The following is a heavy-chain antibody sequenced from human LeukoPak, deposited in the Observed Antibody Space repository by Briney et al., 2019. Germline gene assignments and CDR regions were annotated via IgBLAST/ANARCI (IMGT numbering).Heavy chain of an antibody. Sequence: GGSLRLSCAASGFTFSSYAMHWVRQAPGKGLEWVAVISYDGSNKYYADSVKGRFTISRDNSKNTLYLQMNSLRAEDTAVYYCSYYYGMDVWGQGTTVTVSS. J-gene: IGHJ6*02. CDR1: GFTFSSYA. V-gene: IGHV3-30-3*01. CDR3: SYYYGMDV. CDR2: ISYDGSNK.